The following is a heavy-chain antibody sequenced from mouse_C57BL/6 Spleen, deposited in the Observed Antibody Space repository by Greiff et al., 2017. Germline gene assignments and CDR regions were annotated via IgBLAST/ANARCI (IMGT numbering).Heavy chain of an antibody. CDR2: ISYDGSN. V-gene: IGHV3-6*01. CDR3: ARGDYDYELDY. D-gene: IGHD2-4*01. J-gene: IGHJ2*01. Sequence: EVQLQESGPGLVKPSQSLSLTCSVTGYSITSGYYWNWIRQFPGNKLEWMGYISYDGSNNYNPYLKNLISITSDTSKNQFFLKLNSVTTEDTATYYCARGDYDYELDYWGQGTTLTVSS. CDR1: GYSITSGYY.